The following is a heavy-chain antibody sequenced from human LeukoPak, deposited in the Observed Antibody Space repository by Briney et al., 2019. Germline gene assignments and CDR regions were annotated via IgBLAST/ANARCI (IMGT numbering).Heavy chain of an antibody. J-gene: IGHJ4*02. CDR2: INLNSRTI. D-gene: IGHD6-6*01. CDR1: GFTFSTYG. CDR3: ARGGAARPDY. Sequence: GGSLRLSCAASGFTFSTYGMNWVRQAPGKGLEWVSYINLNSRTIDYADSVRGRFTISRDNAKSSLYLQMNSLRAEDTAVYYCARGGAARPDYWGQGTLVTVFS. V-gene: IGHV3-48*01.